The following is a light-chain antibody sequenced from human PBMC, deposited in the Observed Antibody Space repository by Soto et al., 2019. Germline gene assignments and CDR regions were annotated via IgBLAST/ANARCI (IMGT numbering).Light chain of an antibody. J-gene: IGLJ2*01. V-gene: IGLV3-21*04. CDR2: YNS. CDR3: QVWDSSSDLVV. CDR1: NIGSKS. Sequence: SYELAQPPSVSVAPGKTARITCGGNNIGSKSVHWYQQKPGQAPVVVIYYNSDRPSGIPERFSGSNSGNTATLTTSSVEAGDEADYHCQVWDSSSDLVVFGGGTKLTVL.